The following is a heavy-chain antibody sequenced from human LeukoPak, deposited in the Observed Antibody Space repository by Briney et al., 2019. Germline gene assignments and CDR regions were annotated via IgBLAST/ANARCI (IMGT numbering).Heavy chain of an antibody. J-gene: IGHJ5*02. V-gene: IGHV4-59*01. D-gene: IGHD1-1*01. CDR2: IYYRGST. CDR3: ARAMRWTSGPVELGWFDR. Sequence: SETLSLSCTFSGDSFSDYYWTWIRRPPGGTLEWIGHIYYRGSTKYNPPLKNRVSISVDTSKNQVSLTLTSVTAADTAVYYCARAMRWTSGPVELGWFDRWGQGTQVTVSS. CDR1: GDSFSDYY.